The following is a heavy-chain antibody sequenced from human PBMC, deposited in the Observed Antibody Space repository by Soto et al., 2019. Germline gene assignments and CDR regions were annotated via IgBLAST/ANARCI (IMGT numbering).Heavy chain of an antibody. CDR2: IRGSGSST. CDR3: AKDYDSRGYYYVRAEYFQH. D-gene: IGHD3-22*01. Sequence: EVQLLESGGGLVQPGGSLRLSCAASGFTFSSYAMSWVRQAPGKGLEWVSAIRGSGSSTYYADSVKGRFTISRDNYKITPDLQLNSYEGDDTVVYCCAKDYDSRGYYYVRAEYFQHWGQGTLVTVSS. V-gene: IGHV3-23*01. CDR1: GFTFSSYA. J-gene: IGHJ1*01.